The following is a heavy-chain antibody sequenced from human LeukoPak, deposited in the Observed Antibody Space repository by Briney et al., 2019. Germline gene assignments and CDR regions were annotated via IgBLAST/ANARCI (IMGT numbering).Heavy chain of an antibody. CDR1: GFTVSSNS. CDR2: IYSSVT. J-gene: IGHJ4*02. Sequence: GGSLRLSCTVSGFTVSSNSMSWVRQAPGRGLEWVSFIYSSVTHYSDSVKGRFTVSRDNSKNTLFLQMNSLRAEDTAVYYCARRAGAYSHPYDYWGQGTLVTVSS. CDR3: ARRAGAYSHPYDY. D-gene: IGHD4/OR15-4a*01. V-gene: IGHV3-53*01.